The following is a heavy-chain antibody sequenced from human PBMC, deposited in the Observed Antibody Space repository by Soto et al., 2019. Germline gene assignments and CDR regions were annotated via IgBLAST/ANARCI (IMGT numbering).Heavy chain of an antibody. CDR3: ARVGHITNYGRAV. Sequence: QVQLVQSGAEVKKPGSSVKVSCEASGGTFSSYPINWVRQAPGQGLEWMGGIIPFFGTSNYAQKFQGRVTITADDSTSTGYMELRSLRSEDTAVYYCARVGHITNYGRAVWGQGTTVTVSS. CDR2: IIPFFGTS. D-gene: IGHD1-26*01. J-gene: IGHJ6*02. V-gene: IGHV1-69*01. CDR1: GGTFSSYP.